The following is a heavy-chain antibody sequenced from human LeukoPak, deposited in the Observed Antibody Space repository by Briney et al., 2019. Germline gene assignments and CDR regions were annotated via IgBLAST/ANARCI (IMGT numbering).Heavy chain of an antibody. CDR1: GYTFTGYY. D-gene: IGHD3-9*01. Sequence: ASVKVSCKASGYTFTGYYMHWVRQAPGQGLEWMGWINPNSGGTNYAQKFQGRVTMTRDTSISTAYMEPSRLRSDDTAVYYCATVLRYFDWPPANRAFDIWGQGTMVTVSS. V-gene: IGHV1-2*02. CDR2: INPNSGGT. CDR3: ATVLRYFDWPPANRAFDI. J-gene: IGHJ3*02.